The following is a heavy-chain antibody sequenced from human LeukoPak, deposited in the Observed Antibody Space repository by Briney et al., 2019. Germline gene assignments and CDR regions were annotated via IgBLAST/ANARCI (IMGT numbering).Heavy chain of an antibody. CDR2: MNPNSGNT. Sequence: ASVKVSCKASGYTFTSYDINWVRQATGQGLEWMGWMNPNSGNTGYAQKFQGRVTMTTDISTSTNYMELRSLRSDDTAMYYCARGDGYSSATRLGPWGQGTLVTVSS. CDR3: ARGDGYSSATRLGP. D-gene: IGHD6-19*01. CDR1: GYTFTSYD. J-gene: IGHJ5*02. V-gene: IGHV1-8*01.